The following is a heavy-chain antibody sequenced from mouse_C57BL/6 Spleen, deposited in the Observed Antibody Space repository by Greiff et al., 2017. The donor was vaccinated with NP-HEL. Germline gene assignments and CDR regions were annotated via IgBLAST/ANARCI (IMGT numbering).Heavy chain of an antibody. V-gene: IGHV5-4*01. CDR1: GFTFSSYA. Sequence: DVKLVESGGGLVKPGGSLKLSCAASGFTFSSYAMSWVRQTPEKRLEWVATISDGGSYTYYPDNVKGRFTISRDNAKNNLYLQMSHLKSEDTAMYYCAREITTVVDGAMDYWGQGTSVTVSS. CDR2: ISDGGSYT. CDR3: AREITTVVDGAMDY. J-gene: IGHJ4*01. D-gene: IGHD1-1*01.